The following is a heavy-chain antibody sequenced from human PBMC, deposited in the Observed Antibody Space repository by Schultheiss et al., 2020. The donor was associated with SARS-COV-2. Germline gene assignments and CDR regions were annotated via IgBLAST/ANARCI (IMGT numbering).Heavy chain of an antibody. Sequence: GESLKISCAASGFTFSSYEMNWVRQAPGKGLEWVSYISSSGSTIYYADSVKGRFTISRDNSKNTLYLQMNSLRAEDTAVYYCAKEEGQWELYNWFDPWGQGTLVTVSS. CDR3: AKEEGQWELYNWFDP. CDR2: ISSSGSTI. D-gene: IGHD1-26*01. V-gene: IGHV3-48*03. CDR1: GFTFSSYE. J-gene: IGHJ5*02.